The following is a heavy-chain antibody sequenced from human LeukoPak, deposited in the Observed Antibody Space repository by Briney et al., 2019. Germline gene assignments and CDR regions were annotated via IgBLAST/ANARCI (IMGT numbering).Heavy chain of an antibody. D-gene: IGHD2-2*01. J-gene: IGHJ4*02. V-gene: IGHV3-21*01. Sequence: PGGSLRLSCAASGFTFSSYSMNWVRQAPGKGLEWVSSISSSSSSYIYYADSVKGRFTISRDNAKNSLYLQMNSLRAEDTAVYYCARGYCSSTSCYPYYFDYWGQGTLVTVSS. CDR2: ISSSSSSYI. CDR1: GFTFSSYS. CDR3: ARGYCSSTSCYPYYFDY.